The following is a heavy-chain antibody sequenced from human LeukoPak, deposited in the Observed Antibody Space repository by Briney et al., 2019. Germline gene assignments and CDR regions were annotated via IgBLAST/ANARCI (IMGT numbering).Heavy chain of an antibody. CDR2: IYSGGST. V-gene: IGHV3-53*04. CDR3: ASHAYYDSSGYWALDI. J-gene: IGHJ3*02. CDR1: GFTFSSYW. D-gene: IGHD3-22*01. Sequence: GGSLRLSCAASGFTFSSYWMHWVRQAPGKGLEWVSVIYSGGSTYYADSVKGRFTISRHNSKNTLYLQMNSLRDEDTAVYYCASHAYYDSSGYWALDIWGQGTMVTVSS.